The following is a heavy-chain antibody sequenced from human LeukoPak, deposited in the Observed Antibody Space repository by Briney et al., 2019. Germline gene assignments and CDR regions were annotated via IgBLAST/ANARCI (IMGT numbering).Heavy chain of an antibody. CDR1: GFTYDDYA. J-gene: IGHJ4*02. Sequence: GGSLRLSCAASGFTYDDYAMHGVPQAPEKALEWVSGFSWNSGSIGYADSVKGRFTISRDNAKNSLYLQMNSLRAEDTALYYCAKDTKDYEGFYYFDYWGQGTLVTVSS. CDR3: AKDTKDYEGFYYFDY. V-gene: IGHV3-9*01. CDR2: FSWNSGSI. D-gene: IGHD4-17*01.